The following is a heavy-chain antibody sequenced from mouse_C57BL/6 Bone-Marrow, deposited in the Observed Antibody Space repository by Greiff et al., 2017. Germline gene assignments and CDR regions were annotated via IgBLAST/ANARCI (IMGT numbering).Heavy chain of an antibody. CDR2: IYPGSGNT. Sequence: VQRVESGAELVRPGASVKLSCKASGYTFTDYYINWVKQRPGQGLEWIARIYPGSGNTYYNEKFKGKATLTAEKSSSTAYMQLSSLTSEDSAVYFCARTGALDYWGQGTTLTVSS. D-gene: IGHD4-1*01. CDR1: GYTFTDYY. CDR3: ARTGALDY. J-gene: IGHJ2*01. V-gene: IGHV1-76*01.